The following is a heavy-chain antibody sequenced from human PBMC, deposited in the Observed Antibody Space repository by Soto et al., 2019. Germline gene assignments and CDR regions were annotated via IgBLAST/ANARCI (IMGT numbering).Heavy chain of an antibody. CDR3: ARDHTGTRID. CDR2: IIPIFGTA. Sequence: GSPVKGSCKAAGGAFSIDAVSWRRQAPGQGLEWMGGIIPIFGTANYAQKFQGGVTITADESTSTAYMELSSLRSEDTAVYYCARDHTGTRIDWGQGTLVTVYS. V-gene: IGHV1-69*13. CDR1: GGAFSIDA. D-gene: IGHD1-7*01. J-gene: IGHJ4*02.